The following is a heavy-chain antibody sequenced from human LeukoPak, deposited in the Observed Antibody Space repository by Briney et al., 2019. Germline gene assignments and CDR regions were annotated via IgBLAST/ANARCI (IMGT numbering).Heavy chain of an antibody. CDR1: GFTFSGSA. V-gene: IGHV3-23*01. Sequence: GGSLRLSCAASGFTFSGSAMSWVRQAPGKGLEWVSLISFSGGNTYYADSVKGRFTISRDNAKNSLYLQMNSLRAEDTAVYYCARNSATNYYDSSGYYYWGQGTLVTVSS. CDR2: ISFSGGNT. J-gene: IGHJ4*02. CDR3: ARNSATNYYDSSGYYY. D-gene: IGHD3-22*01.